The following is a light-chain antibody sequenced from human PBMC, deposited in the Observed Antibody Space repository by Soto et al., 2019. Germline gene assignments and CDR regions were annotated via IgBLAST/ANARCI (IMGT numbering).Light chain of an antibody. Sequence: QSALTQPASVSGSLGHSITISCTGTSSDVGGYNYVSWYQQHPGKAPKLMIYDVSNRPSGVSNRFSGSQSGNTASLTISGLQAEDEADYYCNSYTSRGTYVFGTGTKLTVL. CDR2: DVS. CDR1: SSDVGGYNY. CDR3: NSYTSRGTYV. J-gene: IGLJ1*01. V-gene: IGLV2-14*03.